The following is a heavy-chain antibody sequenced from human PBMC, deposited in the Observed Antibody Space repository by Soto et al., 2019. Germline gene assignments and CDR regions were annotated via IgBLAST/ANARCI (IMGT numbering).Heavy chain of an antibody. CDR2: IIPIFGTA. CDR1: GGTFSSYA. Sequence: QVQLVQSGAEVKKPGSSVKVSCKASGGTFSSYAISWVRQAPGQGLEWMGGIIPIFGTANYAQKFQGRVTITADXXTXTXXMELSSLRSEDTAVYYCARGVTARRWLTAVEYFQHWGQGTLVTVSS. D-gene: IGHD2-21*02. J-gene: IGHJ1*01. CDR3: ARGVTARRWLTAVEYFQH. V-gene: IGHV1-69*12.